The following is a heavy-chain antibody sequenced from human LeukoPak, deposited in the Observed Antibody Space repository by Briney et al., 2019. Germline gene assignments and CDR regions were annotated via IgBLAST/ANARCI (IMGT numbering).Heavy chain of an antibody. D-gene: IGHD5-24*01. CDR2: IYYSGST. Sequence: SETLSLTCTVTGGSISSSSYYRGWIRQPPGKGLEWIGSIYYSGSTYYNPSLKSRVTISVDTSKNQFSLKLSSVTAADTAVYYCARHAVDGYNYYYYYYYMDVWGKGTTVTVSS. CDR3: ARHAVDGYNYYYYYYYMDV. V-gene: IGHV4-39*01. CDR1: GGSISSSSYY. J-gene: IGHJ6*03.